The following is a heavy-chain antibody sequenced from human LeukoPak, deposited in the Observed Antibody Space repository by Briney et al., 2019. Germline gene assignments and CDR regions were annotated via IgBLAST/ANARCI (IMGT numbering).Heavy chain of an antibody. D-gene: IGHD6-19*01. CDR2: IYSSGST. J-gene: IGHJ4*02. CDR3: ARLYSGWYSYY. Sequence: PSETLSLTCTVSTGSISSYYCSWIRQPAGKGLEYIGRIYSSGSTNYSPSLKSRVTMSVDTSKNQFSLKLTSVTAADTAVYYCARLYSGWYSYYWGQGTLVTVSS. CDR1: TGSISSYY. V-gene: IGHV4-4*07.